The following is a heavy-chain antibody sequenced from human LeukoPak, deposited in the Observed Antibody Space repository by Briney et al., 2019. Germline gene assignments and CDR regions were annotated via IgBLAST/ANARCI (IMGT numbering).Heavy chain of an antibody. V-gene: IGHV1-69*06. J-gene: IGHJ6*04. CDR2: IIPIFGTA. Sequence: SVNVSCKASGGTFSSYAISWVRQAPGQGLEWMGGIIPIFGTANYAQKFQGRVTITADKSTSTAYMELSSLRSEDTAVYYCAREDWNDWDYYYGMDVWGKGTTVTVSS. D-gene: IGHD1-1*01. CDR1: GGTFSSYA. CDR3: AREDWNDWDYYYGMDV.